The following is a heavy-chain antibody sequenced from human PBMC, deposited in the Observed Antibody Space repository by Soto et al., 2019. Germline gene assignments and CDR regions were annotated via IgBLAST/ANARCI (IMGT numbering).Heavy chain of an antibody. J-gene: IGHJ6*02. CDR1: GFTFSSYG. D-gene: IGHD3-22*01. CDR3: AKAGPYYYDSSGSQMPTYYGMDV. CDR2: IWYDGSNK. V-gene: IGHV3-33*06. Sequence: QVQLVESGGGVVQPGRSLRLSCAASGFTFSSYGMHWVRQAPGKGLEWVAVIWYDGSNKYYADSVKGRFTISRDNSKNTLYLQMNSLRAEDTAVYYCAKAGPYYYDSSGSQMPTYYGMDVWGQGTTVTVSS.